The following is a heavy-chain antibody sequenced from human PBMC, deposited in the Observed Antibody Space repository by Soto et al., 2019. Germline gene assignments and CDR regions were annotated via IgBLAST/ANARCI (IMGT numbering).Heavy chain of an antibody. D-gene: IGHD2-15*01. CDR1: GYTFTSYY. Sequence: QVQLVQSGAEVKKPGASVKVSCKASGYTFTSYYMHWVRQAPGQGLEWMGIINPSGGSTSYAQKFQGRVTMTRDTSTSTVYMKLSSLRSEDTAVYYCARGYCSGGSCYPSGYDYWGQGTLVTVSS. V-gene: IGHV1-46*01. J-gene: IGHJ4*02. CDR3: ARGYCSGGSCYPSGYDY. CDR2: INPSGGST.